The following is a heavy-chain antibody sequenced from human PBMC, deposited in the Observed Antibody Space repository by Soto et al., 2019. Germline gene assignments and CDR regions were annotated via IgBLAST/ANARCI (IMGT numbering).Heavy chain of an antibody. CDR3: AKDLVPHGYSYGLDFDY. V-gene: IGHV3-30*18. CDR1: GFTFSSYG. Sequence: GGSLRLSCAASGFTFSSYGMHWVRQAPGKGLEWVAVISYDGSNKYYADSVKGRFTISRDNSKNTLYLQMNSLRAEDTAVYYCAKDLVPHGYSYGLDFDYWGQGTLVTDSS. CDR2: ISYDGSNK. J-gene: IGHJ4*02. D-gene: IGHD5-18*01.